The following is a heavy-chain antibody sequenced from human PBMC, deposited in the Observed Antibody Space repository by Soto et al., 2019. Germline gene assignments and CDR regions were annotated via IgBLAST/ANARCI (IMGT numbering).Heavy chain of an antibody. CDR1: GYTFTSYY. CDR3: VRVSRSHGYYFGD. D-gene: IGHD3-3*01. J-gene: IGHJ1*01. V-gene: IGHV1-46*01. Sequence: SVTGSCPASGYTFTSYYMHWVRQAPGQGLEWMGIINPSGGSTSYAQKFQGRVTMTRDTSTSTVYMELSSLRSEDTAVYYWVRVSRSHGYYFGDWGQGNPVTVSS. CDR2: INPSGGST.